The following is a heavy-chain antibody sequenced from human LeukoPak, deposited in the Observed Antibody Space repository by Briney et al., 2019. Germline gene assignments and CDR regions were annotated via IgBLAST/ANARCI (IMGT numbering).Heavy chain of an antibody. CDR1: GGSISSYY. V-gene: IGHV4-59*01. CDR3: ARGHGGHYYYYYMDV. J-gene: IGHJ6*03. D-gene: IGHD4-23*01. CDR2: IYYSGST. Sequence: SETLSLTCTVSGGSISSYYWSWIRQPPGKGLEWIGYIYYSGSTNYNPSLKSRVTISVDTSKNQSSLKLSSVTAADTAVYYCARGHGGHYYYYYMDVWGKGTTVTVSS.